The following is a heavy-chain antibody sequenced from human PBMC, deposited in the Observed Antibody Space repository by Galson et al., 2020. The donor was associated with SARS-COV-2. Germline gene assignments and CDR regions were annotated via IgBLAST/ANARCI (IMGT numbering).Heavy chain of an antibody. V-gene: IGHV4-61*02. J-gene: IGHJ4*02. D-gene: IGHD1-26*01. CDR2: IYATGNT. CDR3: ARAPKVLLIWEMAGYFDY. Sequence: SETLSLTCTVSGGSIIGPSYHWNWIRQPAGKGLAWIGRIYATGNTDYNPSLKSRVAISIDRSKNQFSLELTSLTVADTAVYYCARAPKVLLIWEMAGYFDYWGQGSLVTVSS. CDR1: GGSIIGPSYH.